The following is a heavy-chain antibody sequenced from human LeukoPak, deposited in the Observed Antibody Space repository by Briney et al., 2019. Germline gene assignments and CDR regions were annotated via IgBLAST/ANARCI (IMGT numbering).Heavy chain of an antibody. CDR3: ARGETYNWFDP. CDR1: GYSISSGYY. V-gene: IGHV4-38-2*02. Sequence: SSETLSLTCTVSGYSISSGYYWGWIRQPPGKGLEWIGSIYHSGSTYYNPSLKSRVTISVDTSKNQFSLKLSSVTAADTAVYYCARGETYNWFDPWGQGTLVTVSS. J-gene: IGHJ5*02. CDR2: IYHSGST.